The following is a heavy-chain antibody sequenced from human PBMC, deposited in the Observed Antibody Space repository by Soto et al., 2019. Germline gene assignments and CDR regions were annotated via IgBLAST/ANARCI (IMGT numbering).Heavy chain of an antibody. V-gene: IGHV3-30-3*01. Sequence: XGSLRLSCSDSGFTFSSYAMHWVRQAPGKGLEWVAVISYDGSNKYYADSVKGRFTISRDNSKNTLYLQMNSLRAEDTAVYYCARDSMVRLYYYYYYGMDVWGQGTTATVSS. CDR3: ARDSMVRLYYYYYYGMDV. D-gene: IGHD3-10*01. CDR1: GFTFSSYA. J-gene: IGHJ6*02. CDR2: ISYDGSNK.